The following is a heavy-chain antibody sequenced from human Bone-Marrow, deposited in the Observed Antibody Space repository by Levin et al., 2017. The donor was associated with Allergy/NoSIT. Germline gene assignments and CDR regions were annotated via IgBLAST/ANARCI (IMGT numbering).Heavy chain of an antibody. CDR1: GFTFSSYA. Sequence: GGSLRLSCAASGFTFSSYAMHWVRQAPGKGLEWVAVISYDGSNKYYADSVKGRFTISRDNSKNTLYLQMNSLRAEDTAVYYCARDSPRSGYFDYWGQGTLVTVSS. CDR2: ISYDGSNK. J-gene: IGHJ4*02. CDR3: ARDSPRSGYFDY. D-gene: IGHD3-10*01. V-gene: IGHV3-30-3*01.